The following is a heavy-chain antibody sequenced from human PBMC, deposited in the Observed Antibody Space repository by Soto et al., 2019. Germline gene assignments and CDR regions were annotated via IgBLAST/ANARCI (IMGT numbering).Heavy chain of an antibody. CDR1: GYTFTSYA. Sequence: GASVKVSCKASGYTFTSYAMHWVRQAPGQRLEWMGWINAGNGNTKYSQKFQGRVTITRDTSASTAYMELSSLRSEDTAVYYCASGSLGYSYGSYYYYGMDVWGQGTTVTSP. CDR2: INAGNGNT. J-gene: IGHJ6*02. V-gene: IGHV1-3*01. CDR3: ASGSLGYSYGSYYYYGMDV. D-gene: IGHD5-18*01.